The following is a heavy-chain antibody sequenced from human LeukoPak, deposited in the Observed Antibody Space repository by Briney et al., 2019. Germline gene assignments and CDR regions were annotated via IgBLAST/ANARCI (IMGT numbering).Heavy chain of an antibody. CDR2: IIPIFGTA. V-gene: IGHV1-69*05. J-gene: IGHJ3*02. D-gene: IGHD3-10*01. CDR3: AGDTGYYYGSGRPADAFDI. CDR1: GGTFSSYA. Sequence: SVKVSCKASGGTFSSYAISWVRQAPGQGLEWMGRIIPIFGTANYAQKFQGRVTITTDESTSTAYMELSSLRSEDTAVYYCAGDTGYYYGSGRPADAFDIWGQGTMVTVSS.